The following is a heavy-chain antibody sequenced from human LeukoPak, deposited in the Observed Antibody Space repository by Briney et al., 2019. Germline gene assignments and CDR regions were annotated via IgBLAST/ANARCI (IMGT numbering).Heavy chain of an antibody. J-gene: IGHJ1*01. D-gene: IGHD1-1*01. V-gene: IGHV3-21*01. Sequence: GGSLRLSCAASGFTFSDYSMNWVRQAPWKGLDWVASISRSSRHVYYDGSVKGRFPISRDNAKTYLYLQQNSLRAEDMAVYFCVRDLMGSGSTTAYLHHWGQGTLVTVSS. CDR1: GFTFSDYS. CDR3: VRDLMGSGSTTAYLHH. CDR2: ISRSSRHV.